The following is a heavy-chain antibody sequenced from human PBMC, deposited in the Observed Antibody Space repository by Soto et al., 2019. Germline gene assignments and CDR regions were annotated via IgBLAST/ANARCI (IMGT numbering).Heavy chain of an antibody. J-gene: IGHJ3*02. CDR3: ARDLISLTYYDDSTDAFAI. CDR1: GGSISSYY. Sequence: QVQLQESGPGLVKPSETLSLTCTVSGGSISSYYWSWIRPPAGKGLEWIGRIYASGSTNYNPSLKSRVTRSVDTSKNQFALKLSSVTAADTAVYYCARDLISLTYYDDSTDAFAIWGQGTMVTVSS. CDR2: IYASGST. V-gene: IGHV4-4*07. D-gene: IGHD3-22*01.